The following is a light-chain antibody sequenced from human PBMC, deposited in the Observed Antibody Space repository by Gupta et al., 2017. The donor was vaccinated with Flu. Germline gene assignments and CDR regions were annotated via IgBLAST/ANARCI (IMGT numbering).Light chain of an antibody. CDR1: SSNIGSNY. J-gene: IGLJ3*02. Sequence: RVTISCSGSSSNIGSNYVYWYQQLPGTAPKLLIYRKNQRPPGVPDRFSGSKSGTSASLAISGLRSEDEADYYCAAWDDSLSGWVFGGGTKLTVL. CDR2: RKN. V-gene: IGLV1-47*01. CDR3: AAWDDSLSGWV.